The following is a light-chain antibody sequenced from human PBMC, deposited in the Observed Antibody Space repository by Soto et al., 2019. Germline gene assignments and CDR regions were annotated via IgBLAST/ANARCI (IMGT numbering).Light chain of an antibody. Sequence: QSVLTQPPSVSAAPGQKVTISCSGSSSNIGNNYVSWYQQLPGTAPKLLIYDNNKRPSGIPDRLSGSKSGTSATLGITGRQTGDEADYYCGTWDSSLSAPVFGGGTKLTVL. CDR3: GTWDSSLSAPV. J-gene: IGLJ2*01. CDR2: DNN. V-gene: IGLV1-51*01. CDR1: SSNIGNNY.